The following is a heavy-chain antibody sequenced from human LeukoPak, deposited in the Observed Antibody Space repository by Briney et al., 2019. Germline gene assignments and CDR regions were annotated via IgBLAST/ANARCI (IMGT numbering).Heavy chain of an antibody. D-gene: IGHD7-27*01. J-gene: IGHJ4*02. CDR1: GFTFSSYT. Sequence: GGSLRLSCAASGFTFSSYTMGWVRQAPGKGLEWVSTITTSDGNTYYADSVKGRFTVSRDNSKNTLYLQMNSLRAEDTAVYYCAKDGGLWVSAHWGDSWGRGTLVTVSS. CDR3: AKDGGLWVSAHWGDS. V-gene: IGHV3-23*01. CDR2: ITTSDGNT.